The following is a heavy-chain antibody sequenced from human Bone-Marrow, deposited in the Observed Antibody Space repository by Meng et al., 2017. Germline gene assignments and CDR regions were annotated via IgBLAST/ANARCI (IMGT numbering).Heavy chain of an antibody. D-gene: IGHD3-16*02. Sequence: QVQLVQSGAEVKKPGSSVKVSCKASGGTFSSYAISWVRQAPGQGLEWMGGIIPIFGTANYAQKFQGRVTITADKSTSTAYMELSSLRSEDTAVYYCARGHTYDYVWGSYRFDYWGQGTLVTASS. CDR3: ARGHTYDYVWGSYRFDY. J-gene: IGHJ4*02. CDR2: IIPIFGTA. V-gene: IGHV1-69*06. CDR1: GGTFSSYA.